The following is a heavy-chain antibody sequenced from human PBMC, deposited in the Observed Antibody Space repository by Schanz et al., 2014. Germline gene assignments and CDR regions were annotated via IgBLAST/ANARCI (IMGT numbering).Heavy chain of an antibody. D-gene: IGHD5-12*01. CDR2: MNPNSGTT. CDR3: ARAFGGYDPAGALDY. Sequence: QVHLVQSGAEVKKPGASVKVSCKASGYNITSNDVTWVRQATGQGLEWMGWMNPNSGTTNYAQKFQGWVTMTRDTSISTAYMELSRLKSDDTAVYYCARAFGGYDPAGALDYWGQGTLVTGSS. V-gene: IGHV1-2*04. CDR1: GYNITSND. J-gene: IGHJ4*02.